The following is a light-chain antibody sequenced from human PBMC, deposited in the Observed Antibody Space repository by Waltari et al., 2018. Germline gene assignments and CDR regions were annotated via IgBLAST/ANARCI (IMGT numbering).Light chain of an antibody. Sequence: SYELTQPPSVSVSPGQTARITCSGEALPMQFTSWYQQRPGQAPIMLMYRDTERPSVIPERFSGSSSGTIVTLTITGVQAEDEADYYCQSTDSSGSFVVFGGGTRLTVL. V-gene: IGLV3-25*03. J-gene: IGLJ2*01. CDR2: RDT. CDR1: ALPMQF. CDR3: QSTDSSGSFVV.